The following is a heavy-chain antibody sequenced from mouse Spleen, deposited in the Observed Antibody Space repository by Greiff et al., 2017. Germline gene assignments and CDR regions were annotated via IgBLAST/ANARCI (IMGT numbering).Heavy chain of an antibody. CDR1: GYTFTSYW. CDR2: IDPSDSYT. D-gene: IGHD2-4*01. J-gene: IGHJ4*01. V-gene: IGHV1-50*01. CDR3: ASMITPYAMDY. Sequence: VQLQQPGAELVKPGASVKLSCKASGYTFTSYWMQWVKQRPGQGLEWIGEIDPSDSYTNYNQKFKGKATLTVDTSSSTAYMQLSSLTSEDSAVYYCASMITPYAMDYWGQGTSVTVSS.